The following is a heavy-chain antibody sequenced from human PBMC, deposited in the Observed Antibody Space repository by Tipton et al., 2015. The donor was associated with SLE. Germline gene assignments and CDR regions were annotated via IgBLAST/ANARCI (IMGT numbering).Heavy chain of an antibody. Sequence: LRLSCTASGGSISSGSYYWSWIRQPAGKGLEWIGHIYTSGSTNYNPSLKSRVTISVDTSKNQFSLKLSSVTAADTAVYYCAKNWGGYFDYWGQGTLVTVSS. V-gene: IGHV4-61*09. J-gene: IGHJ4*02. CDR3: AKNWGGYFDY. CDR1: GGSISSGSYY. CDR2: IYTSGST. D-gene: IGHD7-27*01.